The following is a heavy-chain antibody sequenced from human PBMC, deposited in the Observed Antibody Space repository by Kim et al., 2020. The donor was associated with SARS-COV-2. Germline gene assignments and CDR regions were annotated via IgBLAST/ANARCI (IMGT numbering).Heavy chain of an antibody. D-gene: IGHD5-12*01. CDR3: ASYIASTMMDY. V-gene: IGHV4-39*01. Sequence: SETLSPTCTVSGGSISPNSHYWGWIRQPPGKGLEWIGSIYYSGGTHYNPSLKSRASISIDTSKNQFSLKLTSVTAADTAFYYCASYIASTMMDYWGQGTLVTVSS. CDR1: GGSISPNSHY. J-gene: IGHJ4*02. CDR2: IYYSGGT.